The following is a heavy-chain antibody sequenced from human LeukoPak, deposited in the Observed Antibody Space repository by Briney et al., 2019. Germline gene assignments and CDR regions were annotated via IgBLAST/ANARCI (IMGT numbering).Heavy chain of an antibody. V-gene: IGHV3-48*03. Sequence: GGSLTLSCAVSGCTFSSYEMNWVRQAPGKGLEWVSYINNSGSTIYYAGSMKDRFSISRDNAKNSPYLQINSLRAEDTVIYYCAGLAVVAATARYYYGMDVWGKGTTVTVSS. CDR3: AGLAVVAATARYYYGMDV. CDR1: GCTFSSYE. J-gene: IGHJ6*04. D-gene: IGHD2-15*01. CDR2: INNSGSTI.